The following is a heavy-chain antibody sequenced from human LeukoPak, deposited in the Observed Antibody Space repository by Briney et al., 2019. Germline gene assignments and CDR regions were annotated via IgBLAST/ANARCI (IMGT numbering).Heavy chain of an antibody. J-gene: IGHJ3*02. CDR2: IYYSGST. V-gene: IGHV4-59*01. CDR1: GGSISSYY. CDR3: ARGRTRYYYDSSGYSWAFDI. Sequence: PSETLSLTCTVSGGSISSYYWSWIRQPPGKGLEWIGYIYYSGSTNYNPSLKSRVIISVDTSKNQFSLKLSSVTAADTAVYYCARGRTRYYYDSSGYSWAFDIWGQGTMVTVSS. D-gene: IGHD3-22*01.